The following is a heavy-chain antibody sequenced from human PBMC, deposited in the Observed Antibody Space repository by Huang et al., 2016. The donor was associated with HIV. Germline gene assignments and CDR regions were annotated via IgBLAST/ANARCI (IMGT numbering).Heavy chain of an antibody. V-gene: IGHV1-69*13. Sequence: QVQLVQSGAEVRKPGSSVKVSCRASGGSFNNFGINWVRQAPGPGLEWMGGIIPGFGRRNDAQRFKDRVTSTADETTGVVHLEVTSLRSDDTAVYFCAKRGGAWGSPYAFDLWGPGTMVTVSS. D-gene: IGHD3-16*01. CDR1: GGSFNNFG. CDR2: IIPGFGRR. CDR3: AKRGGAWGSPYAFDL. J-gene: IGHJ3*01.